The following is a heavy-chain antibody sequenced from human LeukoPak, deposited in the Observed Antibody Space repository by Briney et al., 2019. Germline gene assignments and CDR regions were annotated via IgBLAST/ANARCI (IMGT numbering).Heavy chain of an antibody. D-gene: IGHD3-9*01. CDR3: AKDIDGYFDWLSPRGGFDP. Sequence: GGSLRLSCAASGFTFDDYAMHWVRQAPGKGLEWVSLISWDGGSTYYADSVKGRFTISRDNSKNSLYLQMNSLRAEDTALYYCAKDIDGYFDWLSPRGGFDPWGQGTLVTVSS. V-gene: IGHV3-43D*03. J-gene: IGHJ5*02. CDR1: GFTFDDYA. CDR2: ISWDGGST.